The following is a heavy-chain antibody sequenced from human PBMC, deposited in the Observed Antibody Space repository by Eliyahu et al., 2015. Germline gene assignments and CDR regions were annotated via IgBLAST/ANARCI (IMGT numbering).Heavy chain of an antibody. Sequence: QVQLQESGPGLVKPSETLSLTCTVSGGSISSYYWSWIRQPPGKGLEWIGYIYYSGSTNYNPSLKSRVTISVDTSKNQFSLKLSSVTAADTAVYYCARVKRIAVAGRRLLYFDLWGRGTLVTVSS. D-gene: IGHD6-19*01. CDR3: ARVKRIAVAGRRLLYFDL. CDR1: GGSISSYY. V-gene: IGHV4-59*01. J-gene: IGHJ2*01. CDR2: IYYSGST.